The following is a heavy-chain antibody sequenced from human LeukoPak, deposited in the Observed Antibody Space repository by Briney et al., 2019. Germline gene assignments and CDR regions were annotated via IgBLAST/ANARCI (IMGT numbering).Heavy chain of an antibody. J-gene: IGHJ4*02. V-gene: IGHV4-39*07. Sequence: SETLSLTCTVSGGSISSSSYYWGWIRQPPGKGLEWIGSIYYSGSTNYNPSLKSRVTISVDTSKNQFSLKLSSVTAADTAVYYCASGYYGGFDYWGQGTLVTVSS. D-gene: IGHD3-3*01. CDR1: GGSISSSSYY. CDR2: IYYSGST. CDR3: ASGYYGGFDY.